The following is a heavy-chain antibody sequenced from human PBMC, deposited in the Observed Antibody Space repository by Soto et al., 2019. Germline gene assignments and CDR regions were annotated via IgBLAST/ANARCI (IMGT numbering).Heavy chain of an antibody. D-gene: IGHD3-3*01. CDR3: ASPLKWSGYYIAFDY. CDR1: GATFSSFA. CDR2: IIPIVDTI. J-gene: IGHJ4*02. Sequence: QVQLLQSGAEVKKPGSSVKVSCKASGATFSSFAFSWVRQAPGQGLEWMGVIIPIVDTIKFAQKFQGRVTFTADESTGTAYMELSSLTSEDTAVYYCASPLKWSGYYIAFDYWGQGTLVIVSS. V-gene: IGHV1-69*01.